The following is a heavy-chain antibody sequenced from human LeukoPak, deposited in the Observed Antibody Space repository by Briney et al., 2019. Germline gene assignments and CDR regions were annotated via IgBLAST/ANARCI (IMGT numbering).Heavy chain of an antibody. J-gene: IGHJ4*02. CDR2: INPDSGDS. D-gene: IGHD5-12*01. V-gene: IGHV1-2*02. Sequence: ASVKVSCTASGYTFTDYCIHWVRQAPGQGLEWMAFINPDSGDSYSAPKFQGRVTMTRDTSISTASMELNWLTSDDTAVYYCATGVATAFTYWGQGTLVTVSS. CDR1: GYTFTDYC. CDR3: ATGVATAFTY.